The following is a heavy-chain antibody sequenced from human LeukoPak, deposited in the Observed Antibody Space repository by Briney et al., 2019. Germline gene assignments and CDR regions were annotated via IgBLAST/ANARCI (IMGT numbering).Heavy chain of an antibody. CDR1: GYSFTSYW. J-gene: IGHJ4*02. D-gene: IGHD2-21*02. CDR3: ARFTGGGVWGWGELDY. Sequence: KGGESLKISCKGSGYSFTSYWIGWVRQMPGKGLEWMGIIYPGDSDTRYSPSFQGQVTISTDESISTAYLQWSSLKASDTAMYYCARFTGGGVWGWGELDYWGQGTLVTVSS. CDR2: IYPGDSDT. V-gene: IGHV5-51*01.